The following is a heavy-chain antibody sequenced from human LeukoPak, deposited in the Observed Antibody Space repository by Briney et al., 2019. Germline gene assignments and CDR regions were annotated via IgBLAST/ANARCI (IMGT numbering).Heavy chain of an antibody. CDR1: GASISSYY. D-gene: IGHD1-26*01. Sequence: SETLSLTCTVSGASISSYYWSWIRQPPGKGLEWIGHIHYSGSTNYDPSLKSRVTISLDTSKNQFSLKLSSVTAADTAVYYCASQSGSFFDYWGQGSLVTVSS. V-gene: IGHV4-59*01. CDR2: IHYSGST. J-gene: IGHJ4*02. CDR3: ASQSGSFFDY.